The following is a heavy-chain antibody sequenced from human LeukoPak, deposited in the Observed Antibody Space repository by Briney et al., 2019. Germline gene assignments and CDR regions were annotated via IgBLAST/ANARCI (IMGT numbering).Heavy chain of an antibody. CDR1: GFTFSSYG. Sequence: GGSLRLSCAASGFTFSSYGMHWVRQAPGKGLEWVAFIRYDGSNKYYADSVKRRFTVSRDNSKNTLYLQMNSLRAEDTALYYCAKGGRDSGSYSLYYYYYMDVWGKGTTVTISS. CDR2: IRYDGSNK. J-gene: IGHJ6*03. V-gene: IGHV3-30*02. D-gene: IGHD1-26*01. CDR3: AKGGRDSGSYSLYYYYYMDV.